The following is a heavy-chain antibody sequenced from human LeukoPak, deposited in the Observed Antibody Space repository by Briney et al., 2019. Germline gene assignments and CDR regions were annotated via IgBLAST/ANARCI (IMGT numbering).Heavy chain of an antibody. D-gene: IGHD3-10*01. CDR3: AKDFGRNLGGPGY. V-gene: IGHV3-23*01. Sequence: PAGGSLRLSCAASGFTFSTYPMAWVRQAPGGGLEWVSGISGDGYSTYYADSVKGRFAISRDNSKSTLYLQMNSLRAEDTAVYYCAKDFGRNLGGPGYWGRGTRVTVSS. CDR1: GFTFSTYP. CDR2: ISGDGYST. J-gene: IGHJ4*02.